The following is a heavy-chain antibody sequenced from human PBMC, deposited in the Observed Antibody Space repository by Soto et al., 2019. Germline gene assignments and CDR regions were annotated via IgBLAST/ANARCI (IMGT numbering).Heavy chain of an antibody. V-gene: IGHV4-34*01. J-gene: IGHJ4*02. D-gene: IGHD1-26*01. Sequence: QVQLQQWGAGLLKPSETLSLTCAVYGGSFSGYSWTWIRQSPGKGLEWIGQINGGGSANYNPSLKSRVPXAXDXXNNEFFLELSSVTAADTAVYYCARGLFSETHYSGGWYFFDYWGQGTLVTVSS. CDR3: ARGLFSETHYSGGWYFFDY. CDR1: GGSFSGYS. CDR2: INGGGSA.